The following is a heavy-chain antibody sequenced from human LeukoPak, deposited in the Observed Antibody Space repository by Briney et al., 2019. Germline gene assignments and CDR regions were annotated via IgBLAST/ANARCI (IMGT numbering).Heavy chain of an antibody. D-gene: IGHD6-6*01. J-gene: IGHJ6*02. V-gene: IGHV3-48*02. Sequence: PGGSLRLSCAASGFTFSSYSMNWDRQAPGKGLEWVSYISSSSTIYYADSVKGRFTISRDNAKNSLYLQMNSLRDEDTAVYYCARDNSGQLAQTGYYYYGMDVWGQGTTVTVSS. CDR3: ARDNSGQLAQTGYYYYGMDV. CDR2: ISSSSTI. CDR1: GFTFSSYS.